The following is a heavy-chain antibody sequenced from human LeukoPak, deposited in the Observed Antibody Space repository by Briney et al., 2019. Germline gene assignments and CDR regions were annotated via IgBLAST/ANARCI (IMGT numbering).Heavy chain of an antibody. CDR2: INPSGGST. D-gene: IGHD6-19*01. J-gene: IGHJ4*02. CDR1: GYTFTSYY. Sequence: ASVKVSCKASGYTFTSYYMHWVRQAPGQGLEWMGIINPSGGSTSYAQKFQGRVTMTRDMSTSTVYMELSSLRSEDTAVYYCARGRYSSGWYGAYFDYWGQGTLVTVSS. CDR3: ARGRYSSGWYGAYFDY. V-gene: IGHV1-46*01.